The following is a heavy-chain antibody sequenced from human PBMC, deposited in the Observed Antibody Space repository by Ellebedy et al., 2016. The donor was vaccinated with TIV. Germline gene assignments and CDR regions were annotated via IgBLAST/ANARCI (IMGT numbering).Heavy chain of an antibody. CDR2: FDPEDGET. CDR1: GYTLTELS. Sequence: ASVKVSXXVSGYTLTELSMHWVRQAPGKGLVWMGGFDPEDGETIYAQKFQGRVTMTEDTSTDTAYMELSSLRSEDTAVYYCATGSRGPYYYDSSGYWDYWGQGTLVTVSS. CDR3: ATGSRGPYYYDSSGYWDY. D-gene: IGHD3-22*01. V-gene: IGHV1-24*01. J-gene: IGHJ4*02.